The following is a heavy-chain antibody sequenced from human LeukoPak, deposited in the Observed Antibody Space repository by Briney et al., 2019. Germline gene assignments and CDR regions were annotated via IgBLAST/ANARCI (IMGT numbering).Heavy chain of an antibody. CDR3: ARITYLRPYQLDY. CDR1: GYTFTGYY. J-gene: IGHJ4*02. D-gene: IGHD2-2*01. CDR2: INPNSGGT. Sequence: GASVKVSCKASGYTFTGYYMHWVRQAPGQGFEWMGWINPNSGGTNYAQKFQGRVTMTRDTSISTAYMELRSLRSDDTAVYFCARITYLRPYQLDYWGQGTLVSISS. V-gene: IGHV1-2*02.